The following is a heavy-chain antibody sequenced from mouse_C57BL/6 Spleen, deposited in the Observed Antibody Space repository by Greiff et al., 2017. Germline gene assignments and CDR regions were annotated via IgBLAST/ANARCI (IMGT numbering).Heavy chain of an antibody. J-gene: IGHJ3*01. V-gene: IGHV1-64*01. CDR3: ALGGARGFAY. D-gene: IGHD3-1*01. Sequence: QVQLQQPGAELVKPGASVKLSCKASGYTFTSYWMHWVKQRPGQGLEWIGMIHPNSGSTNYNEKFKSKATLTVDKSSSTAYMPLSTLTSEDSAVYYCALGGARGFAYWGQGTLVTVSA. CDR2: IHPNSGST. CDR1: GYTFTSYW.